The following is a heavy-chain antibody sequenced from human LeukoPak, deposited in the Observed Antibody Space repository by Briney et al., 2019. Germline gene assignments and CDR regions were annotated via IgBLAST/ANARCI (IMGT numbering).Heavy chain of an antibody. Sequence: SETLSLTCAVYGGSFSDYYWSWIRQAPGKGLEWIGEINDSGSTNYNPSLKSRVTISVDTSKTQFSLKVNSVTAADTAVYYCARVQDYDSSGHYLGYWGQGILVTVSS. V-gene: IGHV4-34*01. J-gene: IGHJ4*02. CDR1: GGSFSDYY. D-gene: IGHD3-22*01. CDR3: ARVQDYDSSGHYLGY. CDR2: INDSGST.